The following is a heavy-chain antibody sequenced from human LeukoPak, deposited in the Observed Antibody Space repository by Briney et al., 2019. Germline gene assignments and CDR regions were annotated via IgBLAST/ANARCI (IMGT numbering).Heavy chain of an antibody. CDR2: INNDGSIT. V-gene: IGHV3-74*01. J-gene: IGHJ4*02. Sequence: PGGSLRLYCAASGFTFSSHWMIWVRQVPGKGLVWVSRINNDGSITSYADSVKGRFTISRDNAKNTLYLQMNSLRAEDMAVYYCVRDIRVGAFIRRSDCWGQGTLVTVSS. CDR3: VRDIRVGAFIRRSDC. CDR1: GFTFSSHW. D-gene: IGHD1-26*01.